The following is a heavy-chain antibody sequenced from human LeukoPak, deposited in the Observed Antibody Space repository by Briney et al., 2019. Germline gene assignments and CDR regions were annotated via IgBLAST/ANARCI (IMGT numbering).Heavy chain of an antibody. J-gene: IGHJ4*02. CDR2: VSYDGSNQ. CDR1: GFTFSDYV. Sequence: GGSLRLSCAASGFTFSDYVMHWVRQAPGKGLEWVAVVSYDGSNQYYADSVKGRFTISRDNPKNTFYLQMNSLRAEDTAVYYCARARGGTSLDYWGQGTLVTVSS. V-gene: IGHV3-30-3*01. D-gene: IGHD3-10*01. CDR3: ARARGGTSLDY.